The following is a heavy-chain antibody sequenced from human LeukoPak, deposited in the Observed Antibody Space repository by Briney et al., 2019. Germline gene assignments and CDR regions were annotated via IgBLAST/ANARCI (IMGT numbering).Heavy chain of an antibody. Sequence: GGSLRLSCAASGFTFSTYSMNWVRQAPGKGLEWVSYISSRGSSIYYGDSVKGRFTISRDNAKNSLYLQMNSLRVEDTAVYYCARDLVSYYNYYMDVWGKGTTVTVFS. CDR3: ARDLVSYYNYYMDV. CDR1: GFTFSTYS. CDR2: ISSRGSSI. J-gene: IGHJ6*03. V-gene: IGHV3-48*01. D-gene: IGHD3-16*01.